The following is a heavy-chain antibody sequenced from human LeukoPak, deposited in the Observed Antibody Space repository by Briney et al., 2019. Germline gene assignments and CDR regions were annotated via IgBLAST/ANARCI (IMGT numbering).Heavy chain of an antibody. CDR2: INPSGGST. Sequence: ASVKVSSKASGYTFTSYYMHWVRQAPGQGLEWMGLINPSGGSTNYAQKFQGTVTMTRDTSTSTVYMELSSLRSEDTAVYYCARSLGYCSSTSCSPGRYYGMDVWGKGTTVTVSS. D-gene: IGHD2-2*01. J-gene: IGHJ6*04. CDR1: GYTFTSYY. CDR3: ARSLGYCSSTSCSPGRYYGMDV. V-gene: IGHV1-46*01.